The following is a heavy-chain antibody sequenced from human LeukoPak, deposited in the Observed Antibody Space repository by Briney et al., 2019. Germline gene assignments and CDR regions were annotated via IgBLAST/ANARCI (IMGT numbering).Heavy chain of an antibody. J-gene: IGHJ4*02. CDR2: ISSSGSTI. D-gene: IGHD3-10*01. CDR1: GFTFSSYE. V-gene: IGHV3-48*03. Sequence: GGSLRLSCAASGFTFSSYEMNWVRQAPGKGLEWVSYISSSGSTIYYADSVKGRFTISRDNSKNTLYLEMNSLRAEDTAVYYCAKDIGSYYDYWGQGILVTVSS. CDR3: AKDIGSYYDY.